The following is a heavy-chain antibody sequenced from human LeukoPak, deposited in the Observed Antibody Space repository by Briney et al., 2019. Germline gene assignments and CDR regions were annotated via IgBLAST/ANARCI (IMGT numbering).Heavy chain of an antibody. Sequence: GGSLRLSCSASGFTFADYAVSWFRQAPGKGLEWVGFIRSKAFGGTPEYAASVRGRFTISRDDSKSIAYLQMNSLKTEDTAVYYCTRNTVTVHFDYWSQGTLVTVSS. CDR2: IRSKAFGGTP. V-gene: IGHV3-49*03. CDR1: GFTFADYA. CDR3: TRNTVTVHFDY. D-gene: IGHD4-17*01. J-gene: IGHJ4*02.